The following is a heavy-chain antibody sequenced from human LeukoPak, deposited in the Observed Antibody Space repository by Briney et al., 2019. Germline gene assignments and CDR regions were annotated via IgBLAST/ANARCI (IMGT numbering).Heavy chain of an antibody. CDR2: IYTSGST. CDR3: AREPYRGSYGDYYYYYMDV. Sequence: SETLSLTCTVSGGSISSGSYYWSWIRQPAGKGLEWIGRIYTSGSTNYNPSLKSRVTISVDTSKNQFSLKLSSVTAADTAVYYCAREPYRGSYGDYYYYYMDVWGKGTTVTISS. J-gene: IGHJ6*03. V-gene: IGHV4-61*02. CDR1: GGSISSGSYY. D-gene: IGHD1-26*01.